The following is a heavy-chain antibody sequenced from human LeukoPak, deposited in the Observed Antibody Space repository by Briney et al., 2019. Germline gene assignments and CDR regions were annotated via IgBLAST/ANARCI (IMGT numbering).Heavy chain of an antibody. CDR3: ARRLDNQDFDS. CDR1: GGSFSGYY. CDR2: IDHSGSI. Sequence: ASETLSLTCAVYGGSFSGYYWSWIRQPPGKGLEWIGEIDHSGSIKYNPSLKSRVTLSVDTSKNQSSLNLDTVIAADTAVYYCARRLDNQDFDSWGQGTLVTVTS. V-gene: IGHV4-34*01. D-gene: IGHD1-14*01. J-gene: IGHJ4*02.